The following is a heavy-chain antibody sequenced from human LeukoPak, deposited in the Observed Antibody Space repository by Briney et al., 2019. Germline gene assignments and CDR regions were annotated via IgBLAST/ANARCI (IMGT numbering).Heavy chain of an antibody. CDR1: GFTFSSYG. CDR2: ITYSSDTT. J-gene: IGHJ6*03. V-gene: IGHV3-23*01. Sequence: GGSLRLSCAASGFTFSSYGMTWVRQAPGKGLEWVSVITYSSDTTYYADSVKGRFTISRDNSKNTLYLQMNSLRAEDTAVYYCAKGYDTTYYHHYFMDVWGKGTTVTISS. D-gene: IGHD2-2*01. CDR3: AKGYDTTYYHHYFMDV.